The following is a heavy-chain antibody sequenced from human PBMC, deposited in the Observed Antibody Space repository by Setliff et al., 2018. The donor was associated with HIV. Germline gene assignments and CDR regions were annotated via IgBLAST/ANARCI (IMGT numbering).Heavy chain of an antibody. J-gene: IGHJ4*02. CDR3: APPPRGGPGFSY. D-gene: IGHD3-10*01. Sequence: GGSLRLSCAASGFTFTNSAMTWVRQAPGKGLEWVSLIQSSGIIYYADSVKGRFTISRDNSKNTLYLQMNSLRADDTAVYYCAPPPRGGPGFSYWGQGTLVTVSS. CDR2: IQSSGII. V-gene: IGHV3-23*01. CDR1: GFTFTNSA.